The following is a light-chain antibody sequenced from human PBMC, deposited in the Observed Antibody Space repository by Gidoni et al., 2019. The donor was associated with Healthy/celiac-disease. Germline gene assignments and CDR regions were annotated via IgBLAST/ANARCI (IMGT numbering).Light chain of an antibody. Sequence: DIQMTQSPSSLSASVGDRVTINCRASQSISSYLNWYQQKPGKAPKLLIYAASSLQSGVPSRFSGSGSGTDFTLTISSLQPEDFATYYCQQSYSTLPTTFXGXTKVEIK. V-gene: IGKV1-39*01. CDR1: QSISSY. J-gene: IGKJ4*01. CDR2: AAS. CDR3: QQSYSTLPTT.